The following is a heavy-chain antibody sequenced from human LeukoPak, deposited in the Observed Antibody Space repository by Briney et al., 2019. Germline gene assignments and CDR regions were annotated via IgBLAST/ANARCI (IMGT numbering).Heavy chain of an antibody. V-gene: IGHV4-34*01. D-gene: IGHD3-3*01. CDR3: ARGKHQKRFLEWPNWFDP. Sequence: GSLRLSCAASGFTFSSYAMNWVRQAPGKGLEWIGEINHSGSTNYNPSLKSRVTISVDTSKNQFSLKLSSVTAADTAVYYCARGKHQKRFLEWPNWFDPWGQGTLVTVSS. J-gene: IGHJ5*02. CDR1: GFTFSSYA. CDR2: INHSGST.